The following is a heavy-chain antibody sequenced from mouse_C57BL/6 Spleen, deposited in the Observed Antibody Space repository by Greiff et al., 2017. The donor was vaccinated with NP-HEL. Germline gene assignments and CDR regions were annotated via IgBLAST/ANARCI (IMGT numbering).Heavy chain of an antibody. CDR1: GFTFSSYA. CDR3: TRAHYYGSSRGFAY. V-gene: IGHV5-9-1*02. Sequence: EVMLVESGEGLVKPGGSLKLSCAASGFTFSSYAMSWVRQTPEKRLEWVAYISSGGDYIYYADTVKGRFTISRDNARNTLYLQMSSLKSEDTAMYYCTRAHYYGSSRGFAYWGQGTLVTVSA. CDR2: ISSGGDYI. D-gene: IGHD1-1*01. J-gene: IGHJ3*01.